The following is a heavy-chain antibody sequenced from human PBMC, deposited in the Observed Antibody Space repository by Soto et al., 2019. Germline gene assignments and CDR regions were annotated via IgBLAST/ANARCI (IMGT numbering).Heavy chain of an antibody. J-gene: IGHJ6*02. CDR1: GFTFSSYW. V-gene: IGHV3-74*01. Sequence: PGGSLRLSCAASGFTFSSYWMHWVRQAPGKGLVWVSRINSDGSSTSYADSVKGRFTISRDNAKNTLYLQMNSLRAEDTAVYYCAREKSFDWLFGFYGMDVWGQGTTVTVSS. CDR2: INSDGSST. CDR3: AREKSFDWLFGFYGMDV. D-gene: IGHD3-9*01.